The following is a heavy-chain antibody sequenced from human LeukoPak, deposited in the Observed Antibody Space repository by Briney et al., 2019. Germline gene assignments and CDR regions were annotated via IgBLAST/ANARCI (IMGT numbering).Heavy chain of an antibody. V-gene: IGHV4-59*01. J-gene: IGHJ4*02. CDR2: IYYSGST. Sequence: PSETLSLTCTVSGGSISRYYWSWIRQPPGKGLEWIGYIYYSGSTNYNPSLKSRVTISVDTSKNQFSLKLSSVTAADTAVYYCARVRGYRDGYNHPFDYWGQGTLVTVSS. D-gene: IGHD5-24*01. CDR1: GGSISRYY. CDR3: ARVRGYRDGYNHPFDY.